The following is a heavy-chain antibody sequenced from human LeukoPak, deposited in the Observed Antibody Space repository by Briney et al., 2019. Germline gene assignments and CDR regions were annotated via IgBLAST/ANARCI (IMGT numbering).Heavy chain of an antibody. V-gene: IGHV1-2*06. D-gene: IGHD5-24*01. CDR1: AYDFTGYY. J-gene: IGHJ4*02. CDR3: AKDRDAGDRIIL. CDR2: LNPNTGHA. Sequence: ASVTVSCKVVAYDFTGYYIHWVRQAPGQGPEWMGRLNPNTGHAVYAFKFQGRVTITRDTSTNTAYMEVARLTSDDTALYYCAKDRDAGDRIILWGQGTLVTVSS.